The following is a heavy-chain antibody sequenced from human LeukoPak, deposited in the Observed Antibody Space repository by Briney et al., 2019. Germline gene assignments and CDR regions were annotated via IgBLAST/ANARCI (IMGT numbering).Heavy chain of an antibody. D-gene: IGHD6-25*01. Sequence: GGSLRLSCSGSGFTFSRYAIHWVRQAPGKGLEYVSAISTNGASTYYADSVKGRFTISRDNSKNTVYLQMSSLSAEDTAVYYCVKGIGADSRWFDPWGQGTLVTVSS. CDR3: VKGIGADSRWFDP. CDR2: ISTNGAST. J-gene: IGHJ5*02. V-gene: IGHV3-64D*06. CDR1: GFTFSRYA.